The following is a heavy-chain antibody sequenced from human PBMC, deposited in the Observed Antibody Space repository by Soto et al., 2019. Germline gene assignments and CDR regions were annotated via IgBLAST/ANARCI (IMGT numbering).Heavy chain of an antibody. CDR3: ARDEIRGAYFDY. CDR2: ISYDGSNK. J-gene: IGHJ4*02. CDR1: GFTFSSYA. Sequence: LRLSCAASGFTFSSYAMHWVRQAPGKGLEWVAVISYDGSNKYYADSVKGRFTISRDNSKNTLYLQMNSLRAEDTAVYYCARDEIRGAYFDYWGQGTLVTVSS. V-gene: IGHV3-30-3*01. D-gene: IGHD1-26*01.